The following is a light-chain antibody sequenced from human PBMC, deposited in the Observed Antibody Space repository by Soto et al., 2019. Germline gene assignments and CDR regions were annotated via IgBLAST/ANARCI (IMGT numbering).Light chain of an antibody. J-gene: IGKJ4*01. V-gene: IGKV1-27*01. CDR2: AAS. Sequence: DIQMTQSPSSLSASVGDRVTITCRASQGISNYLAWYQQKPGKVPKLLIYAASTLQSGVPSRFSGSGSGTDYTLNISSLQPEDVATYYCQEYNSAPLFGGGTKVEIK. CDR3: QEYNSAPL. CDR1: QGISNY.